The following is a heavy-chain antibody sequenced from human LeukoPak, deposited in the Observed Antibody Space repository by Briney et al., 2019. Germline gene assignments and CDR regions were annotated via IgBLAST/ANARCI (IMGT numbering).Heavy chain of an antibody. CDR2: IYYSGST. CDR3: ARVGGYCSSTSCYTLRDYFDY. D-gene: IGHD2-2*02. J-gene: IGHJ4*02. Sequence: SETLSLTCTVSGGSISSSSDYWGWIRQPPGKGLEWIGSIYYSGSTYYNPSLKSRVTISVDTSKNQFSLKLSSVSAADTAVYYCARVGGYCSSTSCYTLRDYFDYWGQGTLVTVSS. CDR1: GGSISSSSDY. V-gene: IGHV4-39*01.